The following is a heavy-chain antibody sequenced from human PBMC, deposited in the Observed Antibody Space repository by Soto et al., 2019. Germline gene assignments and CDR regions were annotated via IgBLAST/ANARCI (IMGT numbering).Heavy chain of an antibody. CDR1: GGSFSGYY. V-gene: IGHV4-34*01. CDR3: ARGTFYSNYLNYYYYGMDV. CDR2: INPSGST. J-gene: IGHJ6*02. D-gene: IGHD4-4*01. Sequence: SETLSLTCAVYGGSFSGYYWSWIRQPPGKGLEWIGEINPSGSTNYNPSLKSRVTISVDTSKNQFSLKLSPVTAADTAVYYCARGTFYSNYLNYYYYGMDVWGQGTTVTVSS.